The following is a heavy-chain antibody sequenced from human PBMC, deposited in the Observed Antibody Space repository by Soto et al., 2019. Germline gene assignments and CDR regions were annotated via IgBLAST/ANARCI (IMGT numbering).Heavy chain of an antibody. Sequence: RASVKVSCKASGYTFTSYDINWVRQATGQGLEWMGWMNPNSGNTGYAQKFQGRVTMTRNTSISTAYMELSSLRSEDTAVYYCARGLIRLTGRFDPWGQGTLVTVYS. CDR2: MNPNSGNT. J-gene: IGHJ5*02. CDR1: GYTFTSYD. V-gene: IGHV1-8*01. CDR3: ARGLIRLTGRFDP. D-gene: IGHD5-12*01.